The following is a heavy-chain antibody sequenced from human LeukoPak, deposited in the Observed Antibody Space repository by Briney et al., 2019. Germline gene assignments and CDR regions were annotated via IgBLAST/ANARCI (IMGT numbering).Heavy chain of an antibody. Sequence: GESLKISCKGSGYSFTSYWIGWVRQLPGKGLEWMGIIYPGDSDTRYSPSFQGQVTISADKSISTAYLQWSSLKASDTAMYYCARRERASAAGLDYWGQGTLVTVSS. CDR3: ARRERASAAGLDY. V-gene: IGHV5-51*01. J-gene: IGHJ4*02. D-gene: IGHD6-13*01. CDR2: IYPGDSDT. CDR1: GYSFTSYW.